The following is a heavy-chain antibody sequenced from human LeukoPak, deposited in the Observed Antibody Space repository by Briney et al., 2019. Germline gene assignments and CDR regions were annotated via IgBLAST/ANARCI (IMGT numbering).Heavy chain of an antibody. CDR1: GFTFSSYG. J-gene: IGHJ4*02. CDR3: AREENYYDSSGYWAD. CDR2: ISYDGSNK. V-gene: IGHV3-30*03. D-gene: IGHD3-22*01. Sequence: GGSLRLSCAASGFTFSSYGMHWVRQAPGKGLEWVAVISYDGSNKYYADSVKGRFTISRDNSKNTLYLQMNSLRAEDTAVYYCAREENYYDSSGYWADWGQGTLVTVSS.